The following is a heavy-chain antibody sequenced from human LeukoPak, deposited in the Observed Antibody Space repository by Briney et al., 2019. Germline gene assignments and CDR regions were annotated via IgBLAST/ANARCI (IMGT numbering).Heavy chain of an antibody. V-gene: IGHV3-21*01. J-gene: IGHJ3*02. CDR1: GFTFSSYS. CDR3: ARAYDSGVHDAFDI. CDR2: ISSSSSYI. D-gene: IGHD3-22*01. Sequence: KPGGSLRLSCAASGFTFSSYSMNWVRQAPGKGLEWVSSISSSSSYIYYADSVKGRFTISRDNAKNSLYLQMNSLRAEDTAVYYCARAYDSGVHDAFDIWGQGTMVTVSS.